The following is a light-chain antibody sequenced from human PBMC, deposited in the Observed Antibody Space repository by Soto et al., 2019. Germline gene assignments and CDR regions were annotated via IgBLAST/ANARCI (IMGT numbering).Light chain of an antibody. CDR2: GAS. CDR3: QQYTGPPTT. J-gene: IGKJ5*01. CDR1: QTVSSNY. Sequence: DILSTQSPDTLSFSPGESSTTSCRASQTVSSNYLAWCQQRPGQAPRLLIYGASTRAAGIPDRFSGSGSGTDFTLTITRLEPEDSAVYFCQQYTGPPTTFGQGTRLEIK. V-gene: IGKV3-20*01.